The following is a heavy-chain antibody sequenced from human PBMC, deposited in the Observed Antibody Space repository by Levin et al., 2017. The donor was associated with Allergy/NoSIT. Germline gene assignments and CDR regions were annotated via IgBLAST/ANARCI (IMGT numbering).Heavy chain of an antibody. Sequence: SQTLSLTCTVSGGSIHSYYWTWIRQPPGKGLEWIAYISNSGGTNHNPSLRSRVNISIDTSKNQFSLNLSSLTAADTAVYYCARLNVVLTPTWRGGFDPWGQGTLVTVSS. CDR3: ARLNVVLTPTWRGGFDP. J-gene: IGHJ5*02. CDR1: GGSIHSYY. CDR2: ISNSGGT. V-gene: IGHV4-59*01. D-gene: IGHD4/OR15-4a*01.